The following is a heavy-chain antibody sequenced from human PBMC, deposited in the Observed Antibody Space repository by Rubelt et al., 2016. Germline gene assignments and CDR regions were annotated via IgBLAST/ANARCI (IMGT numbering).Heavy chain of an antibody. V-gene: IGHV4-61*05. D-gene: IGHD6-13*01. CDR3: ARDFTYSSSWGGAFDI. J-gene: IGHJ3*02. Sequence: QLQLQESGPGLVKPSETLSLTCTVSGGSISSSSYYWGWIRQPPGKGLEWIGYIYYSGSTNYNPSLKGRVTISVDTSKNQFSLKLSSVTAADTAVYYCARDFTYSSSWGGAFDIWGQGTMVTVSS. CDR1: GGSISSSSYY. CDR2: IYYSGST.